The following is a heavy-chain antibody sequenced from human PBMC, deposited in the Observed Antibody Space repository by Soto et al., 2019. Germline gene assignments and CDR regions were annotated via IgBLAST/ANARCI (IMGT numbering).Heavy chain of an antibody. Sequence: LETLSLTCTVSGGTVSSGSYYWSWIRQPPGKGLELIGYIYYSGSTNYNPSLKSRVTISVDTSKNQFSLKLSSVTAADTAVYYCTIHGYNYYGPGWGQGTLVTVSS. CDR2: IYYSGST. D-gene: IGHD3-10*01. V-gene: IGHV4-61*01. J-gene: IGHJ4*02. CDR1: GGTVSSGSYY. CDR3: TIHGYNYYGPG.